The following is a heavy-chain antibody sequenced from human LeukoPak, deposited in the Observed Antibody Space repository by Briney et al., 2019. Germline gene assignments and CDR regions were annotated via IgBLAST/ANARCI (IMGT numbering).Heavy chain of an antibody. V-gene: IGHV1-69*13. CDR1: GGTFSSYA. CDR2: VIPIFGTA. J-gene: IGHJ4*02. CDR3: ARRPGYCSGGSCYSESKRYYFDY. Sequence: GASVKVSCKASGGTFSSYAISWVRQAPGQGLEWMGGVIPIFGTANYAQKFQGRVTITADESTSTAYMELSSLRSEDTAVYYCARRPGYCSGGSCYSESKRYYFDYWGQGTLVTVSS. D-gene: IGHD2-15*01.